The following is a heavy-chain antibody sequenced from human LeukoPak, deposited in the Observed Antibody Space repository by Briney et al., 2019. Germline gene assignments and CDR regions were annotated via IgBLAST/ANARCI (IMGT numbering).Heavy chain of an antibody. CDR1: GYTFTGYY. V-gene: IGHV1-2*02. J-gene: IGHJ4*02. D-gene: IGHD6-19*01. CDR2: INPDSGGT. CDR3: AREGSGWLRPFDY. Sequence: ASVKVSCKASGYTFTGYYMHWVRQAPGQGLEWMGWINPDSGGTNYAQKFQGRVTMTRDTSISTAYMELSRLRSDDTAVYYCAREGSGWLRPFDYWGQGTLVTVSS.